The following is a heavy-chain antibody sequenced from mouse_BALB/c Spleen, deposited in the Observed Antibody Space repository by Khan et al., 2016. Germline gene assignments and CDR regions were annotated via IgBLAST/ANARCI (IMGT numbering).Heavy chain of an antibody. V-gene: IGHV1-4*01. CDR2: INPSSGYT. Sequence: QVQLQQSGAELARPGASVKMSCKASGYTFTIYTMHWVKQRPGQGLEWIGYINPSSGYTNYNQKFKDKATLTADKSSSTAYMQLSSLTSEDSAIYYFARSGGMGGNYLFAYWGQGTTLTVSS. D-gene: IGHD2-1*01. CDR1: GYTFTIYT. J-gene: IGHJ2*01. CDR3: ARSGGMGGNYLFAY.